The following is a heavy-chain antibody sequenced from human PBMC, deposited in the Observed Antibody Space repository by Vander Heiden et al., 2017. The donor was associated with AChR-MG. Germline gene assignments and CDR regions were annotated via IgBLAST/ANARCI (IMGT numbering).Heavy chain of an antibody. Sequence: QVQLVQSGAEVKKPGSSVKVSCKASGGTFSSYTISWVRQAPGQGLEWMGRIIPILGIANYAQKFQGRVTITADKSTSTAYMELSSLRSEDTAVYYCARDLYDFPGGNGMDVWGQGTTVTVSS. CDR2: IIPILGIA. V-gene: IGHV1-69*08. CDR1: GGTFSSYT. D-gene: IGHD3-3*01. CDR3: ARDLYDFPGGNGMDV. J-gene: IGHJ6*02.